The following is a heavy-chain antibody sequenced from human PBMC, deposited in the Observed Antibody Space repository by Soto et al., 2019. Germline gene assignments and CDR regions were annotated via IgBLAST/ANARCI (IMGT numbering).Heavy chain of an antibody. Sequence: SETLSLTCTVSGGSISDFYWSWIRQPPGKGLEWIGYIYYTGSTNYNPSLKSRVSISVDTSKRQSSLKLSSVTAADTAVYYCAKASQYTDSSGYYSELHFFDYWGQGGLVTVSS. V-gene: IGHV4-59*01. J-gene: IGHJ4*02. CDR1: GGSISDFY. D-gene: IGHD3-22*01. CDR2: IYYTGST. CDR3: AKASQYTDSSGYYSELHFFDY.